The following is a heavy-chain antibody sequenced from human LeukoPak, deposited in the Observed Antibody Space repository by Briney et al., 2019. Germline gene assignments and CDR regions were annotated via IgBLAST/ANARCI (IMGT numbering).Heavy chain of an antibody. V-gene: IGHV3-23*01. CDR2: ISGSGGST. Sequence: GGSLRLSCAASGFSFSSYAMRWVRHAPGKGLVSFSAISGSGGSTYYADSVKGRFTISRDNSKNTLYLQMNSLRAEDTAVYYCAKDLDFWSGYYGYWGQGTLVTVSS. CDR3: AKDLDFWSGYYGY. CDR1: GFSFSSYA. D-gene: IGHD3-3*01. J-gene: IGHJ4*02.